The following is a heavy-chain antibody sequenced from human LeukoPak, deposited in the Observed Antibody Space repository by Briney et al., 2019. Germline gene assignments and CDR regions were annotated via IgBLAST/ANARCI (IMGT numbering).Heavy chain of an antibody. CDR3: ARGGVGANTAFDI. D-gene: IGHD1-26*01. V-gene: IGHV3-7*03. J-gene: IGHJ3*02. Sequence: TGGSLRLSCAASGFTFSSFWMSWVRQAPGKGLEWVANIKQDGSGRSYVDSVKGRFTISRDSAKNSLYLQMNSLRAEDTAVYYCARGGVGANTAFDIWGQGTMVTVSS. CDR1: GFTFSSFW. CDR2: IKQDGSGR.